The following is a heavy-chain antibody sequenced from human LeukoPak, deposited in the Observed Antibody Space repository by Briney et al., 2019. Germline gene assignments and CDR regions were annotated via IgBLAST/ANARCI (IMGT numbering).Heavy chain of an antibody. CDR3: ARVYSSSLYELGY. D-gene: IGHD6-13*01. V-gene: IGHV3-21*01. CDR2: IRSKRSYI. CDR1: GFTFSRYS. J-gene: IGHJ4*02. Sequence: GGALRLSCAASGFTFSRYSMNWVRQAPGKGLEWVSSIRSKRSYIYYADSVKGRFTISRDNAKNSVYLQMNSLRAEDTAVYYCARVYSSSLYELGYWGQGTLVTVSS.